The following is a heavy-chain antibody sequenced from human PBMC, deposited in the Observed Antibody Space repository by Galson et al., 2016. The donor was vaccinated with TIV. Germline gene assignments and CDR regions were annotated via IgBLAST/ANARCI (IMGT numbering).Heavy chain of an antibody. Sequence: SLRLSCAASGFTFSNCNMNWVRQAPGKGLEWVSSISSTSNYIYYGDPVKGRFTISRDNAENSLHLHMNSLRAEDTAIYFCARTGNYYHYAMDVWGQGTTVTVSS. CDR2: ISSTSNYI. J-gene: IGHJ6*02. CDR1: GFTFSNCN. D-gene: IGHD7-27*01. CDR3: ARTGNYYHYAMDV. V-gene: IGHV3-21*01.